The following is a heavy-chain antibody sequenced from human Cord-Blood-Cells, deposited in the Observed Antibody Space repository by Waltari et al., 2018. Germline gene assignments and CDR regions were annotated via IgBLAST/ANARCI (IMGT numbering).Heavy chain of an antibody. CDR3: ARDGVLRYFDWTYWYFDL. Sequence: QVQLQESGPGLVKPSETLSLTCTVSGGSVSSGSYYWSWIRQPPGKGLEWIGYIYYSGSTNYNPSLKSRVTISVDTSKNQFSLKLSSVTAADTAVYYCARDGVLRYFDWTYWYFDLWGRGTLVTVSS. V-gene: IGHV4-61*01. CDR1: GGSVSSGSYY. J-gene: IGHJ2*01. CDR2: IYYSGST. D-gene: IGHD3-9*01.